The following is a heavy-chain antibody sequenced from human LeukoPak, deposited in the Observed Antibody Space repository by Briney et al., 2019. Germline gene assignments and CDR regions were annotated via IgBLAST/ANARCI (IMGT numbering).Heavy chain of an antibody. D-gene: IGHD2-2*01. CDR1: GYTFIAYY. Sequence: ASVKVSCKASGYTFIAYYMHWVRQAPGQGLERMGWINPNSGGTNYAQKFQGRVTMTRDTSIGTAYMDLSRLRSDDTAVYYCARGMGVLVPAATWFDPWGQGTLVTVSS. CDR3: ARGMGVLVPAATWFDP. J-gene: IGHJ5*02. V-gene: IGHV1-2*02. CDR2: INPNSGGT.